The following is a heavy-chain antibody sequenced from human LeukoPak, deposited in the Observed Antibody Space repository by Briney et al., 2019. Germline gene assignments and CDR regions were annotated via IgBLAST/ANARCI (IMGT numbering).Heavy chain of an antibody. CDR1: GGSISSYY. CDR3: ASRRVVPFGGVIVTSFDY. V-gene: IGHV4-4*07. J-gene: IGHJ4*02. CDR2: IYTSGST. Sequence: SETLSLTCTVSGGSISSYYWSWIRQPAGKGLEWIGRIYTSGSTNYNPSLKSRVTISVDKSKNQFSLKLSSVTAADTAVYYCASRRVVPFGGVIVTSFDYWGQGTLVTVSS. D-gene: IGHD3-16*02.